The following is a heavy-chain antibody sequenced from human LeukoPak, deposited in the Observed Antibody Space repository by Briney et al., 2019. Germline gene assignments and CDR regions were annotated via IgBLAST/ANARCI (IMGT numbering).Heavy chain of an antibody. CDR1: GFTFNSYA. V-gene: IGHV3-23*01. CDR3: AKEEAWIQPEYGMDV. J-gene: IGHJ6*02. CDR2: INGSGGST. Sequence: GGSLRLSCAASGFTFNSYAMSWVRQAPGKGLEWVSAINGSGGSTYYADSVKGRFTISRDNSKNTLYLQMNSLRAEDTAVYYCAKEEAWIQPEYGMDVWGQGTTVTVSS. D-gene: IGHD5-18*01.